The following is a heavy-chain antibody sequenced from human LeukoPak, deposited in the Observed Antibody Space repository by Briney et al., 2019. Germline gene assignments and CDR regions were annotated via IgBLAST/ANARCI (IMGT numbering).Heavy chain of an antibody. CDR3: ASLRDSYSRTVYYYYYGMDV. V-gene: IGHV3-21*01. D-gene: IGHD6-13*01. Sequence: GGSLRLSCAASGFTFSSYSMNWVRQAPGKGLEWVSSISSSSSYIYYADSVKGRFTISRDNAKNSLYLQMNSLRAEDTAVYYCASLRDSYSRTVYYYYYGMDVWGQGTTVTVSS. J-gene: IGHJ6*02. CDR2: ISSSSSYI. CDR1: GFTFSSYS.